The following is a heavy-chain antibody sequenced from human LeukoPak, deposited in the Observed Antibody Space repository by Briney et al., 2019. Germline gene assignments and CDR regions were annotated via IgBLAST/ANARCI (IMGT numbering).Heavy chain of an antibody. D-gene: IGHD2-2*01. V-gene: IGHV3-33*01. Sequence: GGSLRLSCAASGFTFSYYGMHWVRQAPGKGLEWVAAIRSDGGETFYAESVKRRLTVSRDQSKNTLYLQIDSLRVDDTALYYCARDSCNRPSCFDYWGQGTLVTVSS. CDR2: IRSDGGET. CDR3: ARDSCNRPSCFDY. J-gene: IGHJ4*02. CDR1: GFTFSYYG.